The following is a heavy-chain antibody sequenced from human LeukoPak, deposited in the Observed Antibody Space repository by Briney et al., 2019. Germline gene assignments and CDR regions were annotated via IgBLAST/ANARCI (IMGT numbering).Heavy chain of an antibody. V-gene: IGHV3-21*01. CDR3: ARDPYSGNYGDYYYYYMDV. CDR1: GFTFNNYN. J-gene: IGHJ6*03. D-gene: IGHD1-26*01. Sequence: GGSLRLSCAASGFTFNNYNMNWVRQAPGKALEWVSSITSSGTYIFYADSVKGRFTISRDNAKNSLYLQMNSLGPEDTAVYYCARDPYSGNYGDYYYYYMDVWGKGTTVTISS. CDR2: ITSSGTYI.